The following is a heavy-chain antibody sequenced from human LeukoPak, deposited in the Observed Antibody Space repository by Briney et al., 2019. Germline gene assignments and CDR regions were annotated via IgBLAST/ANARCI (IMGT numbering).Heavy chain of an antibody. CDR1: GFTFSSYA. V-gene: IGHV3-23*01. Sequence: GGSLRLSCAASGFTFSSYAMSWVRQAPGKGLDWVSAISGSGGSTYYADSVKGRFTISRDNSKNTLYLQMNSLRAEGTAVYYRSKLRGWYSFDYWGQGTMVTVSS. CDR2: ISGSGGST. J-gene: IGHJ4*02. D-gene: IGHD6-19*01. CDR3: SKLRGWYSFDY.